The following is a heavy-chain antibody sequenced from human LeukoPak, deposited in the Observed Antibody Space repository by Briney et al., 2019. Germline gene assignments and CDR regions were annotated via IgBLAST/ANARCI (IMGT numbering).Heavy chain of an antibody. J-gene: IGHJ3*02. CDR3: ARDRQSAGRDAFDI. Sequence: ASVKVSCKASGYTFTSYYMHWVRQAPGQGLEWMGWINPNSGGTNYAQKFQGWVTMTRDTSISTAYMELSRLRSDDTAVYYCARDRQSAGRDAFDIWGQGTMVTVSS. D-gene: IGHD6-19*01. CDR1: GYTFTSYY. CDR2: INPNSGGT. V-gene: IGHV1-2*04.